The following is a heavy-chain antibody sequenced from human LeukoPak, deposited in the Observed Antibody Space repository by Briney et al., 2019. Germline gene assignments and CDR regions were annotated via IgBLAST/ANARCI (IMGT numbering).Heavy chain of an antibody. CDR2: IWDDGSNE. CDR3: ARDHSGTQDY. J-gene: IGHJ4*02. V-gene: IGHV3-33*08. Sequence: GGSLRLSCAASGFAFSSYAMSWVRQAPGKGLEWVAVIWDDGSNEYYADSVKGRFTIFRDNRRNTLYLQMNSLRAEDTAVYSCARDHSGTQDYWGQGTLVTVSS. D-gene: IGHD1-1*01. CDR1: GFAFSSYA.